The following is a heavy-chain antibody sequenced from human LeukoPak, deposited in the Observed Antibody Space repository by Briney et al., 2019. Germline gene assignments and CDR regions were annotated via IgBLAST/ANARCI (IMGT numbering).Heavy chain of an antibody. CDR3: AREDQPRGTFDY. V-gene: IGHV3-7*03. CDR1: GFTFSNYW. CDR2: IKQDGSEK. J-gene: IGHJ4*02. Sequence: GGSLRLSCGASGFTFSNYWMTGVRQAPGKGREGGANIKQDGSEKYYVASVKGRFTISRDNAKNSLYLQMNSLRAEDTALYYCAREDQPRGTFDYWGQGILVTVSS. D-gene: IGHD2-15*01.